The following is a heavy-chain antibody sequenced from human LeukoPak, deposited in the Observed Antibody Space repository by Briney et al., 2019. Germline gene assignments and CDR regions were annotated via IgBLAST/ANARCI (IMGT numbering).Heavy chain of an antibody. Sequence: GGPLRLSCAASGFTFSESWMTWVRQVPGQGLEWVAHITHEGGAIQYVDSVKGRFTISRDNAKGSVILQMNSLRAEDTAIYHCATYINWVAGDVWGQGTTVIVSS. V-gene: IGHV3-7*01. J-gene: IGHJ6*02. CDR2: ITHEGGAI. D-gene: IGHD1-1*01. CDR3: ATYINWVAGDV. CDR1: GFTFSESW.